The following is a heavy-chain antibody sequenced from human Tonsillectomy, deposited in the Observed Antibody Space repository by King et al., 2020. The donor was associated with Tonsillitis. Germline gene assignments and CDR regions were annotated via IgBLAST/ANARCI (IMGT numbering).Heavy chain of an antibody. Sequence: QLQESGPGLVKPSETLSLTCTFSGGSISSYYWSWIRQPPGKGLDWIGDIYYSVTTKSNPSLKRRVTLLVDTSKNQFSRNLSSVTAADTAPYYFARGHIVVVEAFDIWGQGTMVTVSS. CDR1: GGSISSYY. V-gene: IGHV4-59*01. CDR2: IYYSVTT. J-gene: IGHJ3*02. D-gene: IGHD2-21*01. CDR3: ARGHIVVVEAFDI.